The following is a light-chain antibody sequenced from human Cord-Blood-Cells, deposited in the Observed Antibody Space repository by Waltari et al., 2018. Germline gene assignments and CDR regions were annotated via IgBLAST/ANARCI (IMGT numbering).Light chain of an antibody. CDR3: CSYAGSYV. J-gene: IGLJ1*01. CDR2: EGS. Sequence: QSALTQPASVSGSPGQSITISCTGPSSDVGRYNLVSWYQHHPGKAPKLMIYEGSKRPSGVSNRFSGSKSGNTASLTISGLQAEDEADYYCCSYAGSYVFGTGTKVTVL. V-gene: IGLV2-23*01. CDR1: SSDVGRYNL.